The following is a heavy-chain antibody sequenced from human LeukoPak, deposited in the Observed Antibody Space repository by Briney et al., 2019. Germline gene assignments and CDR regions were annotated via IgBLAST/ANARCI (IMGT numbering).Heavy chain of an antibody. D-gene: IGHD3-22*01. J-gene: IGHJ4*02. CDR2: IRYDGDNK. CDR1: GFTFSNYG. V-gene: IGHV3-30*02. CDR3: ARETYYYDSSGYWVY. Sequence: GGSLRLSCAASGFTFSNYGMHWVRQAPGKGLEWVTFIRYDGDNKYYAHSLRGRFTISRDNSKNTLYLQMNSLRAEDTAVYYCARETYYYDSSGYWVYWGQGTLVTVSS.